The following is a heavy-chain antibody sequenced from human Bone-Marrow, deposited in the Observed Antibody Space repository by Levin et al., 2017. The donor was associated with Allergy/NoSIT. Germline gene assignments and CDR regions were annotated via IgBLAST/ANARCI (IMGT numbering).Heavy chain of an antibody. CDR1: GFTFSSYA. CDR2: ISGSGGNT. V-gene: IGHV3-23*01. Sequence: GSLRLSCAASGFTFSSYAMSWVRQAPGKGLEWVSSISGSGGNTYHAGSVKGRFTISRDNSRNTLYLQMNSLRAEDTAVYYCAKLVPAAHYYYYMDVWGKGTTVTVSS. J-gene: IGHJ6*03. D-gene: IGHD2-2*01. CDR3: AKLVPAAHYYYYMDV.